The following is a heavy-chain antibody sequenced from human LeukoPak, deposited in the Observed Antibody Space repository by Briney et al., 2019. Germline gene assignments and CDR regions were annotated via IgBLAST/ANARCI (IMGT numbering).Heavy chain of an antibody. D-gene: IGHD1-14*01. CDR2: IYSGGST. V-gene: IGHV3-53*01. CDR1: GLTDKSKY. CDR3: AIEAPEDGFDI. Sequence: GGSLTLPCAPSGLTDKSKYMRGVRQAPGKGLEWVSVIYSGGSTYYADPVKGRFTISRDNTKNTLHLQMNSLRAEDTAVYYCAIEAPEDGFDIWGQGTMVTVSS. J-gene: IGHJ3*02.